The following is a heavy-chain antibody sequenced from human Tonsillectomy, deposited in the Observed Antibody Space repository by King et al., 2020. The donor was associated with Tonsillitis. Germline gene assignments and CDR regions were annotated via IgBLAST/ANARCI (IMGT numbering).Heavy chain of an antibody. Sequence: VQLQQWGAGLLKPSETLSLTCAVYGGSFSGYYWSWIRQPPGKGLEWIGGINHSGSTNYNPSLKSRVTISVDTSKNQFSLKLSAVTAADTAVYYCARAFSVVLVPAAPGVYYYGMDVWGQGTTVTVSS. V-gene: IGHV4-34*01. D-gene: IGHD2-2*01. CDR3: ARAFSVVLVPAAPGVYYYGMDV. J-gene: IGHJ6*02. CDR1: GGSFSGYY. CDR2: INHSGST.